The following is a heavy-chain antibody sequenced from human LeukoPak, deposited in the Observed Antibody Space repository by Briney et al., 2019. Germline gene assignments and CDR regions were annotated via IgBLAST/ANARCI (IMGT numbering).Heavy chain of an antibody. D-gene: IGHD2-15*01. J-gene: IGHJ5*02. V-gene: IGHV4-59*08. CDR2: IYYSGST. CDR3: ARHQCSGDRCKSVDWFDP. Sequence: SETLSLTCAVYGGSFSAYYWSWIRQPPGKGLEWIGYIYYSGSTNYNPSLKSRVTISVDTSNNQFSLKMESVSAADTAIYYCARHQCSGDRCKSVDWFDPWGQGILVTVSS. CDR1: GGSFSAYY.